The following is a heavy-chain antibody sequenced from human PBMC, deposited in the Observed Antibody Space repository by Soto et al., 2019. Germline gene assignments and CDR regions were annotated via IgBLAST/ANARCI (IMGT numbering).Heavy chain of an antibody. D-gene: IGHD1-1*01. CDR2: ISWNSGSI. V-gene: IGHV3-9*01. CDR3: ANQPELGAFDI. Sequence: GGSLRLSCAASGFTFDEYAMHWVRQAPGKGLEWVSGISWNSGSIGYADSVKGRFTISRDNAKNSLYLQMNSLRAEDTALYYCANQPELGAFDIWGQGTMVTVSS. J-gene: IGHJ3*02. CDR1: GFTFDEYA.